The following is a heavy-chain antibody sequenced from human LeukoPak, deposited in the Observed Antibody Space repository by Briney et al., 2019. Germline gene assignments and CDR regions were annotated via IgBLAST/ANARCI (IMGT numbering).Heavy chain of an antibody. V-gene: IGHV4-4*07. J-gene: IGHJ4*02. CDR1: AGSISGYY. Sequence: SETLSLTCIVSAGSISGYYWNWIRQPAGKGLEWIGRIYYSGSTDYNSSLRSRLTMSVDTSKSQFSLKLTSVSAADTAVYYCAREHRDYEGSGYYVDYWGQGTLVTVSS. D-gene: IGHD3-3*01. CDR3: AREHRDYEGSGYYVDY. CDR2: IYYSGST.